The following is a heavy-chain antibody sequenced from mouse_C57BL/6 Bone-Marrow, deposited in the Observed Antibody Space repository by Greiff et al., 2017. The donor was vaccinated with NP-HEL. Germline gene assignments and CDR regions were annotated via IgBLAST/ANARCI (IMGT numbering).Heavy chain of an antibody. J-gene: IGHJ4*01. CDR3: ARQRYYGSSEDYAMDY. V-gene: IGHV5-2*01. Sequence: EVQRVESGGGLVQPGESLKLSCESNEYEFPSHDMSWVRKTPEKRLELVAAINSDGGSTYYPDTMERRFIISRDNTKKTLYLQMSSLRSEDTALYYCARQRYYGSSEDYAMDYWGQGTSVTVSS. CDR2: INSDGGST. D-gene: IGHD1-1*01. CDR1: EYEFPSHD.